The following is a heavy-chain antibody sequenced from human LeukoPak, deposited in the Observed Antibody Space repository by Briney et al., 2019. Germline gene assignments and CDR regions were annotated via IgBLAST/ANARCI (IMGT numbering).Heavy chain of an antibody. J-gene: IGHJ6*04. CDR2: ISGSGFST. V-gene: IGHV3-23*01. D-gene: IGHD3-10*02. CDR1: GFTFSSYA. CDR3: AELGITMIGGV. Sequence: GGTLRLSCVASGFTFSSYAMSWVRQTPGKGLEWVSSISGSGFSTYYADSVKGRFTISRDNSKNTLYLQMNSLRAEDTAVYYCAELGITMIGGVWGKGTTVTISS.